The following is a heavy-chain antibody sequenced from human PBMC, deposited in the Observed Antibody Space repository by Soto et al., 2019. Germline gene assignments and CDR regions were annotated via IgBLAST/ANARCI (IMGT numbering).Heavy chain of an antibody. Sequence: SVKVSCKASGGTFSSYAISWVRQAPGQGLEWMGGIIPIFGTANYAQKFQGRVTITADESTSTAYMELSSLRSEDTAVYYCASGLEGAVALPYWGQGTLVTVSS. CDR3: ASGLEGAVALPY. J-gene: IGHJ4*02. D-gene: IGHD6-19*01. V-gene: IGHV1-69*13. CDR1: GGTFSSYA. CDR2: IIPIFGTA.